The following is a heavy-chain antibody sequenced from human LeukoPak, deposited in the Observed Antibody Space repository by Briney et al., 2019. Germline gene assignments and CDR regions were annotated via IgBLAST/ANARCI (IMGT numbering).Heavy chain of an antibody. D-gene: IGHD6-19*01. J-gene: IGHJ4*02. Sequence: GGSLRLSCAASRFTVSSNYMSWVRQAPGEGLEWVSVIYSGGSTYYADSVKGRFTISRDNSKNTLYLQMNSLRAEDTAVYYCARDSSGWYFDYWGQGTLVTVSS. CDR2: IYSGGST. CDR1: RFTVSSNY. CDR3: ARDSSGWYFDY. V-gene: IGHV3-66*01.